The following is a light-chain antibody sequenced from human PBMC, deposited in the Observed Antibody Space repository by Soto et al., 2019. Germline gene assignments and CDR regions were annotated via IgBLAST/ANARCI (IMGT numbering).Light chain of an antibody. J-gene: IGLJ2*01. CDR3: CSYAGSSTFL. CDR1: SSDVGTYNL. CDR2: EVS. V-gene: IGLV2-23*02. Sequence: QSALTQPVSVSGSPGQSITISCTGTSSDVGTYNLVSWYQQHPGKAPTLIIYEVSKRPSGVSHRFSGSKSGNTASLTISGLQAEDEADYYCCSYAGSSTFLFGGGTKLTVL.